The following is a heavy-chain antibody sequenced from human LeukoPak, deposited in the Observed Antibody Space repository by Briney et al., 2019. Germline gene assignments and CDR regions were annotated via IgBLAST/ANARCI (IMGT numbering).Heavy chain of an antibody. CDR3: ARDGGSFSYNMDV. CDR2: IYYSGST. Sequence: SETLSLTCTVSGGSVSSGSYYWSWIRQPPGKGLEWIGYIYYSGSTNYNPSLKSRVTISVDTSKNQFSLKLSSVTAEDTAVYFCARDGGSFSYNMDVWGQGTTVTVSS. V-gene: IGHV4-61*01. D-gene: IGHD1-26*01. J-gene: IGHJ6*02. CDR1: GGSVSSGSYY.